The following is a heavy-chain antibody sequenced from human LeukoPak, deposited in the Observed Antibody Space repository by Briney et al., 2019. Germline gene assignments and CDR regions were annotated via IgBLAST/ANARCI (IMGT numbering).Heavy chain of an antibody. Sequence: PSETLSLTCAVYGGSFSGYYWSWIRQPPGKGLEWIGEINHSGSTNYNPSLKSRVTISVDTSKNQFSLKLSSVTAADTAVYYCARRGPVTYYYYYYYMDVWGKGTTVTVSS. D-gene: IGHD4-11*01. CDR3: ARRGPVTYYYYYYYMDV. CDR1: GGSFSGYY. J-gene: IGHJ6*03. V-gene: IGHV4-34*01. CDR2: INHSGST.